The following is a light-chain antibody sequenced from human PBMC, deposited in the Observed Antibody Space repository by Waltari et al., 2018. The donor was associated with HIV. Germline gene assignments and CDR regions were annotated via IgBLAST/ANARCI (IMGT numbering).Light chain of an antibody. CDR3: QQYNNRPPLT. CDR2: GAS. V-gene: IGKV3D-15*01. Sequence: EIVMTQSPATLSVSPGERATISCRASQSVSSNLAWYQQTPRQVPRLLIYGASTRATGIPARFSGSGSGTEFTLTISSLQSEDFAVYYCQQYNNRPPLTFGGGTKVEIK. CDR1: QSVSSN. J-gene: IGKJ4*01.